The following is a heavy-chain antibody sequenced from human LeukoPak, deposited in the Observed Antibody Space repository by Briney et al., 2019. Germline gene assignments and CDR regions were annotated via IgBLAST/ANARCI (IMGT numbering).Heavy chain of an antibody. J-gene: IGHJ4*02. Sequence: GGSLRLSCAASGFTFSSYAMSWVRQAPGKGLEWVSAISGSGGSTYYADSVKGRFTISRDNAKNSLYLQMNSLRAEDTAVYYCARDSVGARFNDYWGQGTLVTVSS. CDR2: ISGSGGST. D-gene: IGHD1-26*01. CDR1: GFTFSSYA. V-gene: IGHV3-23*01. CDR3: ARDSVGARFNDY.